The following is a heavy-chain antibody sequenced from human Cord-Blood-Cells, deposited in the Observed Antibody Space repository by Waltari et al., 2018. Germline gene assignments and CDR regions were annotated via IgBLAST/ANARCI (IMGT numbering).Heavy chain of an antibody. D-gene: IGHD6-13*01. CDR3: ARAQMVTHYFDY. CDR2: IITIFGTA. V-gene: IGHV1-69*01. J-gene: IGHJ4*02. CDR1: GGTFSSYV. Sequence: QVQLVQSGAEVKKPGSSVKVSCQASGGTFSSYVISLVRQAPGQGLEWMGGIITIFGTANYAQKFQGRVTITADESTSTAYRELSSLRSEDTAVYYCARAQMVTHYFDYWGQGTLVTVSS.